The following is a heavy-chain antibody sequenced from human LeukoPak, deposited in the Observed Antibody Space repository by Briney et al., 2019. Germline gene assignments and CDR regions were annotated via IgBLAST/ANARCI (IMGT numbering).Heavy chain of an antibody. CDR3: ARRSLGWDAIDT. D-gene: IGHD4-23*01. CDR2: IYYSGRT. Sequence: SETLSLTCTVSGGSMNSTYHHWVWIRQPPGKGLEWIGSIYYSGRTYYNPSLKSRVTISVDTSKNQFSLRVNSVTAADTAVYYCARRSLGWDAIDTWGQGTMVTVSS. V-gene: IGHV4-39*01. J-gene: IGHJ3*02. CDR1: GGSMNSTYHH.